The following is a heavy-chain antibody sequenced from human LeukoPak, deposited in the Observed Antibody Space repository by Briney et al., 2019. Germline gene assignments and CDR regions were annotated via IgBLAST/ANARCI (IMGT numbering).Heavy chain of an antibody. CDR3: ARRTDHVDDVFDV. CDR1: GGPFNNYA. CDR2: IIPRLDYA. Sequence: SVTISCKSSGGPFNNYAINWVRQAPGQGLEWMGRIIPRLDYANYAQIRVTITADKSTATAYMELSGLRYEDTAVYYCARRTDHVDDVFDVWGQGTMVTVSS. J-gene: IGHJ3*01. V-gene: IGHV1-69*04. D-gene: IGHD3/OR15-3a*01.